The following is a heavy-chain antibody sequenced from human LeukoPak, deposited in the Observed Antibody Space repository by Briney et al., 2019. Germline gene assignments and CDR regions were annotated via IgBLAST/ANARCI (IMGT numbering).Heavy chain of an antibody. CDR1: GGTFSSYA. Sequence: VASVKVSCKASGGTFSSYAISWVRQAPGQGLEWMGGIIPIFGTANYAQKFQGRVTITADKSTSTAYMELSSLRSEDTAVYYCARDPDHCSSTSCSDYWGQGTLVTVSS. CDR2: IIPIFGTA. J-gene: IGHJ4*02. V-gene: IGHV1-69*06. CDR3: ARDPDHCSSTSCSDY. D-gene: IGHD2-2*01.